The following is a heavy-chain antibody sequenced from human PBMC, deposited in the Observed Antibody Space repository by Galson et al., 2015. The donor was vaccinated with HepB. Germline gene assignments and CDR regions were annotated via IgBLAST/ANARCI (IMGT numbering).Heavy chain of an antibody. CDR1: GFTFSDHY. CDR2: VRTQAYTYLT. D-gene: IGHD3-22*01. J-gene: IGHJ4*02. Sequence: SLRLSCAVSGFTFSDHYMEWVRQAPGKGLEWVGRVRTQAYTYLTEYAASVKGRFTISRDDSKNSLYLQMDSLKTDDTAVYYCARGLYDSSGYYLFLDYWGQGTLVTVSS. CDR3: ARGLYDSSGYYLFLDY. V-gene: IGHV3-72*01.